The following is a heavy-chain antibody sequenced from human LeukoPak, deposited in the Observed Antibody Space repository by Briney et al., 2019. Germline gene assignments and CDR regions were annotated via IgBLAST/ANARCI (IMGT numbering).Heavy chain of an antibody. CDR2: ISGSGGST. J-gene: IGHJ4*02. CDR3: VALPLRLGELSLYYFDY. CDR1: GFTFSSYA. V-gene: IGHV3-23*01. Sequence: PGGSLRLSCAASGFTFSSYAMSWVRQAPGKGLEWVSAISGSGGSTYYADSVKGRFTISRDNSKNTLYLQMNNLRAEDTAVYYCVALPLRLGELSLYYFDYWGQGTLVTVSS. D-gene: IGHD3-16*02.